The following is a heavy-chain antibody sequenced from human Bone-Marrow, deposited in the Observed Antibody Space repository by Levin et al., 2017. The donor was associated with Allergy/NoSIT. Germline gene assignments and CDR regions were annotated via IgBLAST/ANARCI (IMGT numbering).Heavy chain of an antibody. V-gene: IGHV1-2*06. J-gene: IGHJ6*03. CDR1: GYTFTDAY. CDR3: ARRDYMDV. Sequence: ASVKVSCKASGYTFTDAYIHWVRQAPGQGLEWMGRINPRNGGTSFAQKFQGRVSMTSDTSISTAYMELNSLISDDTAVYYCARRDYMDVWGKGTTVTVSS. CDR2: INPRNGGT.